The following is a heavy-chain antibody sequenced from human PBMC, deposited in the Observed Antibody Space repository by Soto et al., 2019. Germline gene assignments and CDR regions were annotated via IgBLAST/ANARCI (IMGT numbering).Heavy chain of an antibody. J-gene: IGHJ4*01. D-gene: IGHD6-13*01. CDR1: GYTFTSWD. Sequence: ASVKVSCKASGYTFTSWDVYWVRQAAGQGLEWMGYMNPRSGNTGYEQKFQGRVTMTRDTSISTAYMELSSLTSDDTAVYYCTAISWTGAGLDFWGQGTPVTVSS. CDR3: TAISWTGAGLDF. CDR2: MNPRSGNT. V-gene: IGHV1-8*01.